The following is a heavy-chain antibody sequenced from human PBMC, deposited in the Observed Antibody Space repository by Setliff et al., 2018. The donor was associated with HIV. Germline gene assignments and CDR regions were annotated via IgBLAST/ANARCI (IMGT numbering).Heavy chain of an antibody. CDR1: GDSISGYY. J-gene: IGHJ2*01. D-gene: IGHD2-15*01. V-gene: IGHV4-59*08. CDR2: IYETGST. Sequence: SETLSLTCTVSGDSISGYYWSWIRQSPGKGLEWIGFIYETGSTYYNPSLKSRVSISIDTSKNQFSLKLSSVTAADTAVYYCARHLSRQSGGFWFLDLWGRGTLVTVSS. CDR3: ARHLSRQSGGFWFLDL.